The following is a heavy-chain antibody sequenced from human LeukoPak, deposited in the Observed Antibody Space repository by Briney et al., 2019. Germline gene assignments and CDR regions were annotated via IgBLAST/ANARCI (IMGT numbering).Heavy chain of an antibody. J-gene: IGHJ4*02. CDR1: GGSISSGGYS. D-gene: IGHD3-22*01. CDR3: ARGGPDYYDSSGYHTYYFDY. Sequence: SETLSLTCAVSGGSISSGGYSWSWIRQPPGKGLEWIGYIYYSGSTYYNPSLKSRVTISVDRSKNQFSLKLSSVTAADTAVYYCARGGPDYYDSSGYHTYYFDYWGQGTLVTVSS. CDR2: IYYSGST. V-gene: IGHV4-30-2*01.